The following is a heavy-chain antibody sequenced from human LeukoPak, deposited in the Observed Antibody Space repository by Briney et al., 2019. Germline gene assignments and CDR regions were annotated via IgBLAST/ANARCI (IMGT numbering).Heavy chain of an antibody. D-gene: IGHD2-2*01. V-gene: IGHV3-23*01. CDR1: GFTFSSYA. J-gene: IGHJ3*02. CDR2: ISGSGGST. CDR3: AKFIRKVPAARDDAFDI. Sequence: RSGGSLRLSCAASGFTFSSYAMSWVRQAPGKGLEWVSAISGSGGSTYYADSVKGRFTISRDNSKNTLYLQMNSLRAEDTAVYYCAKFIRKVPAARDDAFDIWGQGTMVTVSS.